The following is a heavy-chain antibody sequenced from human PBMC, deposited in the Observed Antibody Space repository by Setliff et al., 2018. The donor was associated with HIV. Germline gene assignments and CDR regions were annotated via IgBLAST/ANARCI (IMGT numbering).Heavy chain of an antibody. CDR3: ARDRTAGYHYDYGY. Sequence: ASVKVSCKASGYTFTSYAIHWVRQAPGQGLEWLGMVKPSGGSTAYAQKFQGRVTMTRDTSTNTVYMDLSGLRSDDTAVYYCARDRTAGYHYDYGYWGQGTQVTVSS. CDR1: GYTFTSYA. J-gene: IGHJ4*02. V-gene: IGHV1-46*01. CDR2: VKPSGGST. D-gene: IGHD3-16*01.